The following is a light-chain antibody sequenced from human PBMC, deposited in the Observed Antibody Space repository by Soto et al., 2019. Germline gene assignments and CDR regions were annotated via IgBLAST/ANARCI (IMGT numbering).Light chain of an antibody. CDR1: ISHYGGYNY. Sequence: QSVRTQPPSASGPPGQSVTISCTLTISHYGGYNYVSWYQQQPGKAPKLMIYEVSKRPSGVPDRFSGSKSGNTASLTVSGLQAEDEADYYCSSYAGSNTPYVFGTGTKVTVL. J-gene: IGLJ1*01. CDR3: SSYAGSNTPYV. V-gene: IGLV2-8*01. CDR2: EVS.